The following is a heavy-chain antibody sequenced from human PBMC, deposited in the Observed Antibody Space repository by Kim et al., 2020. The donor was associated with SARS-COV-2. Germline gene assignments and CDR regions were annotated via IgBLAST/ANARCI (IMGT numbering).Heavy chain of an antibody. V-gene: IGHV3-64D*06. J-gene: IGHJ2*01. CDR1: GLTFSSYP. D-gene: IGHD2-15*01. Sequence: GGSLRLSCSASGLTFSSYPMQWVRQAPGRGLEYVSAISTNGDHIYYADSVKGRFTISRDNSKNTLYLQMSSLRPEDTALYYCVKQRISGDWYFDLWGRGT. CDR2: ISTNGDHI. CDR3: VKQRISGDWYFDL.